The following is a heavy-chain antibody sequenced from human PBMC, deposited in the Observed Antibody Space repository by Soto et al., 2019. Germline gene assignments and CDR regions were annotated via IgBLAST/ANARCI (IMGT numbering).Heavy chain of an antibody. CDR2: IYHSGST. CDR1: GGSIISSNW. Sequence: SETLSLTCAVSGGSIISSNWWSLVRQPPGKGLEWIGEIYHSGSTNYNPSLKSRVTISVDKSKNQFSLKLTSVTAADTAVYYCARDKITGLFDYWGQGTLVTVS. D-gene: IGHD2-8*02. J-gene: IGHJ4*02. V-gene: IGHV4-4*02. CDR3: ARDKITGLFDY.